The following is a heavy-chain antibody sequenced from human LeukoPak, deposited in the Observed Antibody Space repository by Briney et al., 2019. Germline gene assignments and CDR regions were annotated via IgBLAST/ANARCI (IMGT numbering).Heavy chain of an antibody. D-gene: IGHD4-17*01. CDR1: GFTFSSYG. V-gene: IGHV3-30*18. Sequence: PGGSLRLSCAASGFTFSSYGMHWVCQAPGKGLEWVAVISYDGSNKYYADSVKGRFTISRDNSKNTLYLQMNSLRAEDTAVYYCAKLISGDYPFDYWGQGTLVTVSS. CDR3: AKLISGDYPFDY. J-gene: IGHJ4*02. CDR2: ISYDGSNK.